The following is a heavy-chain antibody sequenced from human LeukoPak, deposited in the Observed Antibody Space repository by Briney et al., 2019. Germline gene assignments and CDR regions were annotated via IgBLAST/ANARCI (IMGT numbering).Heavy chain of an antibody. D-gene: IGHD6-13*01. Sequence: GGSLRLSCAASGFTFSDYYMSWIRQAPGKGLEWVSYISSSSSYIYYADSVKGRFTISRDNAKNSLYLQMNSLRAGDTAVYYCARMGEGAAAGTGIDAFDIWGQGTMVTVSS. CDR1: GFTFSDYY. V-gene: IGHV3-11*06. CDR3: ARMGEGAAAGTGIDAFDI. J-gene: IGHJ3*02. CDR2: ISSSSSYI.